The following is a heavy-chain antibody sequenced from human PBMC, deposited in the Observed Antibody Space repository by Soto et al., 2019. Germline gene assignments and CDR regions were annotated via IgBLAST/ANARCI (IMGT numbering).Heavy chain of an antibody. CDR1: GGSISSGGYY. CDR2: IYYSGST. J-gene: IGHJ5*02. V-gene: IGHV4-31*01. CDR3: ARVRYCSGSSCYPRFDP. D-gene: IGHD2-15*01. Sequence: QVQLQESGPGLVKPSQTLSLTCTVSGGSISSGGYYWSWIRQHPGKGLEWIGYIYYSGSTYYNPSPKSPVNISVDQSKNQSSRKLRCVTAADTAVYYCARVRYCSGSSCYPRFDPWGQGTLVTFSS.